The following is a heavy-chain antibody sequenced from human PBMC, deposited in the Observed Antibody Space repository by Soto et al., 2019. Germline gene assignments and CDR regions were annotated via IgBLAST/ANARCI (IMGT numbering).Heavy chain of an antibody. V-gene: IGHV3-30*18. J-gene: IGHJ4*02. CDR3: AKAMIVTTPYYFDY. D-gene: IGHD3-22*01. CDR2: ISYVGSII. CDR1: GFTFSSYG. Sequence: GGSLRLSCAASGFTFSSYGMHWVRQAPGKGLEWVAVISYVGSIIYYADSVKGRFTISRDNSKNTLYLQMNSLRAEDTAVYYCAKAMIVTTPYYFDYWGQGTLVTVSS.